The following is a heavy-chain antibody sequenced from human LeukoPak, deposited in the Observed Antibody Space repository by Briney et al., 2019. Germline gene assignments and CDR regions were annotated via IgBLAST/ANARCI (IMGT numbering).Heavy chain of an antibody. V-gene: IGHV3-7*01. CDR2: IKQDGSEK. CDR1: GFTFSSYW. CDR3: ARDQKGNYYDSSGYYYINWFDP. Sequence: AGGSLRLSCAASGFTFSSYWMSWVRQAPGKGLEWVANIKQDGSEKYYVDSVKGRFTISRDNAKNSLYLQTNSLRAEDTAVYYCARDQKGNYYDSSGYYYINWFDPWGQGTLVTVSS. D-gene: IGHD3-22*01. J-gene: IGHJ5*02.